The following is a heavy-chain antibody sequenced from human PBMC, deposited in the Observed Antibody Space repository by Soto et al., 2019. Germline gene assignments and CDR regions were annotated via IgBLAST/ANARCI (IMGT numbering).Heavy chain of an antibody. Sequence: GGSLRLSCAASGFTFSNAWMSWVRQAPGKGLEWVGRIKSKTDGGTTDYAAPVKGRFTISRDDSKNTLYLQMNSLKTEDTAVYYCTTDAYYDFWSGYFPTVWGQETLVTVSS. CDR2: IKSKTDGGTT. V-gene: IGHV3-15*01. CDR1: GFTFSNAW. CDR3: TTDAYYDFWSGYFPTV. D-gene: IGHD3-3*01. J-gene: IGHJ4*02.